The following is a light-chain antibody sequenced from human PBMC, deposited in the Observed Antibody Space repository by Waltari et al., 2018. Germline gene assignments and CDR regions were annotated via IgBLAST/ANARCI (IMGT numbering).Light chain of an antibody. V-gene: IGLV3-19*01. CDR1: SLRSYY. CDR3: NSRDSSGNHVV. CDR2: GKN. J-gene: IGLJ2*01. Sequence: SSELTQDPAVSVALGQTVRITCQGDSLRSYYASWYQQKPGQAPLLCIYGKNKRPSGIPDQFSGSSSGNTASLTITGAQAEDEADYYCNSRDSSGNHVVFGGGTKLTVL.